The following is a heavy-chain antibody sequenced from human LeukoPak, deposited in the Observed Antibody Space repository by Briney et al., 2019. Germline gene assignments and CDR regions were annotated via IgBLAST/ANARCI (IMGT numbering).Heavy chain of an antibody. CDR1: GYTFTSYY. CDR3: ARNPSGAGWFDP. J-gene: IGHJ5*02. CDR2: INPSGGST. V-gene: IGHV1-46*01. Sequence: ASVKVSCKASGYTFTSYYMHWVRQAPGQGLEWMGIINPSGGSTSYAQKFQGRVTMTRDMSTSTVYMELSSLRSEDTAVYYCARNPSGAGWFDPWGQGTLVTVSS. D-gene: IGHD2-15*01.